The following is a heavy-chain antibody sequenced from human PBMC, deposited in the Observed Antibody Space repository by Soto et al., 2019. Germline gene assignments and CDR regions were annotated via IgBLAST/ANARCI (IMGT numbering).Heavy chain of an antibody. V-gene: IGHV3-48*01. CDR1: GFTFSSYS. D-gene: IGHD6-19*01. J-gene: IGHJ5*02. Sequence: SLRLSCAASGFTFSSYSMNWVRQAPGKGLEWVSYISSSGSTIYYADSVKGRFTISRDNAKNSLYLQMNSLRAEDTAVYYCARDPDSSGWYNWFDPWGQGTLVTVSS. CDR3: ARDPDSSGWYNWFDP. CDR2: ISSSGSTI.